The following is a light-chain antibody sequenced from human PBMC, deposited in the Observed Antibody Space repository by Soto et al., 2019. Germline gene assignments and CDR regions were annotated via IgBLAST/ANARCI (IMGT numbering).Light chain of an antibody. CDR3: SSYTSSRTSL. V-gene: IGLV2-14*01. CDR1: SSDVGGYNY. Sequence: QSALTQPASVSGSPGQSITISCTGTSSDVGGYNYVSWYQQYPGKAPKVMIFDVSTRPSGVSDRFSGSKSGNTAFLNISGLQAEDEAEYYCSSYTSSRTSLFCGGPKVTVL. J-gene: IGLJ3*02. CDR2: DVS.